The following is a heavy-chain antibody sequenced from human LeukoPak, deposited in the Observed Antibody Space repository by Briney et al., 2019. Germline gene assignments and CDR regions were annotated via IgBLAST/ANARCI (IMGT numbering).Heavy chain of an antibody. CDR2: VHYSGST. CDR3: ARDRGGDSSGYSLGYFDY. D-gene: IGHD3-22*01. V-gene: IGHV4-39*02. Sequence: SETLSLTCSVSGGSFSSTTHYWGWIRQPPGKGLEWIGTVHYSGSTDYNPSLRSRVTISVDTSKNHFSLQLNSVTPEDTAVYYCARDRGGDSSGYSLGYFDYWGQGTLVTVSS. CDR1: GGSFSSTTHY. J-gene: IGHJ4*02.